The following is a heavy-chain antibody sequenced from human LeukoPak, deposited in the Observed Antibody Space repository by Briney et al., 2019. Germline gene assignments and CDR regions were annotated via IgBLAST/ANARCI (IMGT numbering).Heavy chain of an antibody. V-gene: IGHV4-4*07. CDR3: ARHRVVVVPAVDDAFDI. D-gene: IGHD2-2*01. J-gene: IGHJ3*02. Sequence: KPSETLSLTCTVSGGSISSYYWSWIRQPAGKGLEWIGRIYTSGSTNYNPSLKSRVTMSVDTSKNQFSLKLSSVTAADTAVYYCARHRVVVVPAVDDAFDIWGQGTMVTVSS. CDR2: IYTSGST. CDR1: GGSISSYY.